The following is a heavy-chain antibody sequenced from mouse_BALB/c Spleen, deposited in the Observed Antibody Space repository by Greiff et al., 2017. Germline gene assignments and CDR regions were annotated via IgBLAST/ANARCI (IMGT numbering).Heavy chain of an antibody. CDR3: ASPHYYGYYAMDY. CDR1: GYTFSSYW. CDR2: ILPGSGST. D-gene: IGHD1-2*01. V-gene: IGHV1-9*01. Sequence: QVQLQQSGAELMKPGASVKISCKATGYTFSSYWIEWVKQRPGHGLEWIGEILPGSGSTNYNEKFKGKATFTADTSSNTAYMQLSSLTSEDSAVYYCASPHYYGYYAMDYWGQGTSVTVSS. J-gene: IGHJ4*01.